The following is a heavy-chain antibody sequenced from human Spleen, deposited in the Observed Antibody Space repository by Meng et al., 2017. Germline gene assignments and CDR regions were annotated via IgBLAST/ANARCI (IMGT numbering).Heavy chain of an antibody. CDR2: IYYSGST. V-gene: IGHV4-31*11. J-gene: IGHJ4*02. CDR3: ARARDDFWSGHYWLEY. CDR1: GGSFSSGFYY. Sequence: SETLSLTCAVYGGSFSSGFYYWNWIRQHPGKGLEWIGYIYYSGSTYYNPSLKSRLTISVDTSKNQFSLRLSSVTAADTAVYYCARARDDFWSGHYWLEYWGQGTLVTVSS. D-gene: IGHD3-3*01.